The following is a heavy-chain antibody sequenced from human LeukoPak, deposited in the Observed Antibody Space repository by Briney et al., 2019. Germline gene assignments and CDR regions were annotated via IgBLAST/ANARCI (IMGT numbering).Heavy chain of an antibody. Sequence: GGSLRLSCAASGFTFSGYAMNWVRQAPGKGLEWVSSVSSTGSNTYYADSVKGRFTISRDSAKNSVYLQMYSLRPEDTAMYYCARGRDGYPYNFWGQGTLVTVSS. V-gene: IGHV3-21*01. D-gene: IGHD5-24*01. CDR3: ARGRDGYPYNF. J-gene: IGHJ4*02. CDR1: GFTFSGYA. CDR2: VSSTGSNT.